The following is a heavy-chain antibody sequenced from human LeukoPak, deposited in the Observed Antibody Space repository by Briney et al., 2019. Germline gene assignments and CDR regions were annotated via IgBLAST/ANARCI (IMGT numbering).Heavy chain of an antibody. CDR3: ATEAIVVVTARDYWYFDL. J-gene: IGHJ2*01. CDR2: IIPILGIP. Sequence: SVKVSCKASGGTFSSYAISWVRQAPGQGPEWMGRIIPILGIPNYAQKFQGRVTITADKSTTTAYMELSSLRSEDTAVYYCATEAIVVVTARDYWYFDLWGRGTLVTVSS. CDR1: GGTFSSYA. D-gene: IGHD2-21*02. V-gene: IGHV1-69*04.